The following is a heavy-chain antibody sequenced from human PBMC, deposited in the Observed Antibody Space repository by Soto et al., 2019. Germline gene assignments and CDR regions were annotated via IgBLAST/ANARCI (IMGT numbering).Heavy chain of an antibody. CDR1: GFTFSSYS. J-gene: IGHJ3*02. V-gene: IGHV3-21*01. Sequence: GGSLRLSCAASGFTFSSYSMNWVRQAPGKGLEWVSSISSSSSYIYYADSVKGRFTISRDNAKNSLYLQMNSLRAEDTAVYYCARDDYDILTGYPDAFDIWGQGTMVTVSS. CDR2: ISSSSSYI. CDR3: ARDDYDILTGYPDAFDI. D-gene: IGHD3-9*01.